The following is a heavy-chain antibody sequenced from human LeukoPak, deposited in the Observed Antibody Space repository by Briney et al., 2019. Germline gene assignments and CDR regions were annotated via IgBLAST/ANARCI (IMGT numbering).Heavy chain of an antibody. D-gene: IGHD3-22*01. Sequence: SETLSLTCAVYGGSFSGYYWSWIRQPPGKGLEWIGEINHSGSTNYNPSLKSRVTISVDTSKNQFSLKLSSVTAADTAVYYCAGGEDDSSGYYYGVYYYYMDVWGKGTTVTVSS. CDR3: AGGEDDSSGYYYGVYYYYMDV. CDR2: INHSGST. J-gene: IGHJ6*03. V-gene: IGHV4-34*01. CDR1: GGSFSGYY.